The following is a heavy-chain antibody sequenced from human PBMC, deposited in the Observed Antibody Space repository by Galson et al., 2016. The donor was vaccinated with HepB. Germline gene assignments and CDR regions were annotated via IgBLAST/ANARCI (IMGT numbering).Heavy chain of an antibody. V-gene: IGHV4-59*01. Sequence: ETLSLTCTVSGGFINAYHWTWIRQPPGKGLEWIGSISYNGRTNYNPSLNSRVTLSVDRSQNQFSLRLSSVTAADTAVYFCARAGHGDYGLGYFDFWGQGTLVTVSS. D-gene: IGHD4-17*01. J-gene: IGHJ4*02. CDR3: ARAGHGDYGLGYFDF. CDR1: GGFINAYH. CDR2: ISYNGRT.